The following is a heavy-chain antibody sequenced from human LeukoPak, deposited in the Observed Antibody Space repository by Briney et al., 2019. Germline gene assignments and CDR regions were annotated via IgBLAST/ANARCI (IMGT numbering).Heavy chain of an antibody. CDR2: ISWNSGSI. CDR3: ARDGSYCSSTSCYYFDY. V-gene: IGHV3-9*01. Sequence: GGSLRLSCAASGFTFDDYAMHWVRQAPGKGLEWVSGISWNSGSIGYADSVKGRFTISRDNAKNSLYLQMNSLRAEDTAVYYCARDGSYCSSTSCYYFDYWGQGTLVTVSS. CDR1: GFTFDDYA. J-gene: IGHJ4*02. D-gene: IGHD2-2*01.